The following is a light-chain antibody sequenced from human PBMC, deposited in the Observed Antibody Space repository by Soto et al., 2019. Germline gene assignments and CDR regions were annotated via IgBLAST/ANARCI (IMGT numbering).Light chain of an antibody. J-gene: IGKJ2*01. CDR3: QQYNSYPYT. CDR2: KAS. Sequence: DIQMTQSPSTLSASVGDRVTISCRASQSISSRLAWYQQKPGKAPKLLIYKASSLESGVPSRFSGSGPGPEFTLTISSLQPDDVATYYCQQYNSYPYTFGQGTKLEMK. V-gene: IGKV1-5*03. CDR1: QSISSR.